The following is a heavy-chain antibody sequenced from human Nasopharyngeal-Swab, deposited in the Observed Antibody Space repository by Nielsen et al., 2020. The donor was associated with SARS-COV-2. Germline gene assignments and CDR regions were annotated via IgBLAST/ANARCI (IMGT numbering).Heavy chain of an antibody. CDR2: IWYDGSNK. D-gene: IGHD3-16*01. CDR1: GFTFSSYG. Sequence: GESLKISCAASGFTFSSYGMHWVRQAPGKGLEWVAVIWYDGSNKYYADTEKGRFTIYRDNSKNTLYLQMNSLSAEDTAVYYCARDLMVGETGDSWGQGTLVTVSS. CDR3: ARDLMVGETGDS. J-gene: IGHJ4*02. V-gene: IGHV3-33*01.